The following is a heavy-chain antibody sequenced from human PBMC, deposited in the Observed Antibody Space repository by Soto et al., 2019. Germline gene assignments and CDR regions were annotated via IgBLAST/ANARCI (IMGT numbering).Heavy chain of an antibody. CDR3: AKTDKFNPDSGGWANRFDY. J-gene: IGHJ4*02. V-gene: IGHV3-23*01. Sequence: EVQLLESGGGLVQPGGSLRLSCGASGFTFSNYVMTWLRQAPGKGLEWVSSIRFSVSDTFYADSVKGRFTVSRDNSKNTLFLQMNSLRAEDTAVYYCAKTDKFNPDSGGWANRFDYWGQGTLVTVSS. CDR2: IRFSVSDT. CDR1: GFTFSNYV. D-gene: IGHD6-19*01.